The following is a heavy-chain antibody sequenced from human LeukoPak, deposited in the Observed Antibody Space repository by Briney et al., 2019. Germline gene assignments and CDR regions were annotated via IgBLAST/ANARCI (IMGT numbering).Heavy chain of an antibody. D-gene: IGHD6-13*01. CDR3: AKDWPSEWQQLPDYDAVDV. Sequence: PGGSLRLSCAASGFXFSNYAITWVRQAPGKGLEWVSSISDSGSTFYADSVKGRFTISRDNSRNTLFLQMNGLRADDTAVYYCAKDWPSEWQQLPDYDAVDVWGQGTMVTVSS. V-gene: IGHV3-23*01. CDR2: ISDSGST. J-gene: IGHJ3*01. CDR1: GFXFSNYA.